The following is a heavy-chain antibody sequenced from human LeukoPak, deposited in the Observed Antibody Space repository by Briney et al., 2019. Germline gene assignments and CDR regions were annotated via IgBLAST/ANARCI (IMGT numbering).Heavy chain of an antibody. CDR3: AREGPGDTAMVTYYYYYGMDV. D-gene: IGHD5-18*01. CDR1: GYTFTGYY. CDR2: INPNSGGT. J-gene: IGHJ6*02. Sequence: ASVTVSCKASGYTFTGYYMHWVRQAPGQGLEWMGWINPNSGGTNYAQKFQGRVTMTRDTSISTAYMELSRLRSDDTAVYYSAREGPGDTAMVTYYYYYGMDVWGQGTTVTVSS. V-gene: IGHV1-2*02.